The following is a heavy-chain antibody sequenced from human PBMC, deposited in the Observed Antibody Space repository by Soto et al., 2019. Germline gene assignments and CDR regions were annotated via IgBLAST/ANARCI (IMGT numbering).Heavy chain of an antibody. CDR3: AKDSDGGAAAGPYYYYYMDV. V-gene: IGHV3-9*01. CDR1: GFTFDDYA. D-gene: IGHD6-13*01. CDR2: ISWNSGSI. J-gene: IGHJ6*03. Sequence: GGSLRLSCAASGFTFDDYAMHWVRQAPGKGLEWVSGISWNSGSIGYADSVKGRFTISRDNAKNSLYQQMNSLRAEDTALYYCAKDSDGGAAAGPYYYYYMDVWGKGITVTVSS.